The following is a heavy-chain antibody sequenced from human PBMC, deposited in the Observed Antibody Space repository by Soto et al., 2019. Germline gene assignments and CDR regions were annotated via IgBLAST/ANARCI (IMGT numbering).Heavy chain of an antibody. V-gene: IGHV2-5*02. CDR1: GFSLTTYGVG. D-gene: IGHD1-7*01. Sequence: QITLKESGPALVKPTQTLTLTCTFSGFSLTTYGVGVGWIRQPPGKALEWLALIYWDDDKRYYPSLKSRLTITKDTSKNQVVLTMTNMDPVDTATYFCAHRLTLNSDWNYGRFDYWGQGTLVTVSS. CDR3: AHRLTLNSDWNYGRFDY. J-gene: IGHJ4*02. CDR2: IYWDDDK.